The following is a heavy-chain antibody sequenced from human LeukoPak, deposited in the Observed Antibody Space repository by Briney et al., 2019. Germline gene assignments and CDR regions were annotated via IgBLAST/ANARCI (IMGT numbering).Heavy chain of an antibody. J-gene: IGHJ4*02. V-gene: IGHV3-23*01. CDR1: GFTFSSYW. CDR3: AKAGNSGWYRSGSYSDY. Sequence: QSGGSLRLSCAASGFTFSSYWMNWVRQAPGKGLEWVSAISGSGGSTYYADSVKGRFTISRDNSKNTLYLQMNSLRAEDTAEYYCAKAGNSGWYRSGSYSDYWGQGTLVTVSS. D-gene: IGHD6-19*01. CDR2: ISGSGGST.